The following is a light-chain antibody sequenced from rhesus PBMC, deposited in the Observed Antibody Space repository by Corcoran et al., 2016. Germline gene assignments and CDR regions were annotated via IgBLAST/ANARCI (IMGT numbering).Light chain of an antibody. V-gene: IGKV1-22*01. J-gene: IGKJ1*01. CDR3: QQYHSSPWT. CDR1: QSISSW. CDR2: QAS. Sequence: DIQMTQSPSSLSASVGDTVTITCRASQSISSWLAWYQQKTGKAPKLLLDQASTLPSGVPSRFSGRGFWSGFTLNISSLQSEDFAIYYCQQYHSSPWTFGQGTMVEI.